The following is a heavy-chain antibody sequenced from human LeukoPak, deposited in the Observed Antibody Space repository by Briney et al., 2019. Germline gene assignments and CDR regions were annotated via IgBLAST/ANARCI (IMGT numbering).Heavy chain of an antibody. CDR1: GFTFRSYW. CDR3: ASRKSGDFWSDPVDY. V-gene: IGHV3-7*01. D-gene: IGHD3-3*01. Sequence: GGSLRLSCAASGFTFRSYWMSWVRQAPGKGLEWVANIRQDGSEKNYVDSVMGRFTISRDNAKNSLFLQMNSLRAEDTAVYYCASRKSGDFWSDPVDYWGQGTLVTVSS. J-gene: IGHJ4*02. CDR2: IRQDGSEK.